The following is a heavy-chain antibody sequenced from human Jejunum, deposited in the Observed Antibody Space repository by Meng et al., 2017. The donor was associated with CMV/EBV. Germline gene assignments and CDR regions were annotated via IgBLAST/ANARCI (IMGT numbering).Heavy chain of an antibody. CDR3: AGGLGGTIDY. CDR2: IIPVFDKT. D-gene: IGHD1-26*01. V-gene: IGHV1-69*04. J-gene: IGHJ4*02. CDR1: GSTFSNSA. Sequence: VSCKAAGSTFSNSATSWVRQAPGQGLEWLGNIIPVFDKTNYAQKFQGRVTITADRSTNTAYMELSSLRSGDTAVYYCAGGLGGTIDYWGQGTLVTVSS.